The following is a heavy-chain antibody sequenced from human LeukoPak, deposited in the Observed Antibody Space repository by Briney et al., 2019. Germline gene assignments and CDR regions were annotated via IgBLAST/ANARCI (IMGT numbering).Heavy chain of an antibody. CDR3: ARLRYSSSWYASDAFDI. Sequence: GGSLRLSCAASGFTFSSYAMHWVRQAPGKGLEWVAVISYDGSNKYYADSVKGRFTISRDNSKNTLYLQMNSLRAEDTAVYYCARLRYSSSWYASDAFDIWGQGTMVTVSS. V-gene: IGHV3-30*04. J-gene: IGHJ3*02. D-gene: IGHD6-13*01. CDR2: ISYDGSNK. CDR1: GFTFSSYA.